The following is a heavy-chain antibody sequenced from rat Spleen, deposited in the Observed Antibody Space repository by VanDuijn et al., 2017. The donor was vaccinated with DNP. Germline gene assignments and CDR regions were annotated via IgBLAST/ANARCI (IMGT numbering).Heavy chain of an antibody. CDR3: VRRGGKGLFSK. CDR1: GFTFGNYD. Sequence: EVQLVESGGGLVEPGRSLKVSCVAAGFTFGNYDMAWVRQAPTKGLEWVASISTSGGSTYYRDSVKGRFIVSRDNAKNTLDLQMDSLRSEDTATYYCVRRGGKGLFSKWGQGTLVTVSS. D-gene: IGHD3-1*01. CDR2: ISTSGGST. J-gene: IGHJ3*01. V-gene: IGHV5S13*01.